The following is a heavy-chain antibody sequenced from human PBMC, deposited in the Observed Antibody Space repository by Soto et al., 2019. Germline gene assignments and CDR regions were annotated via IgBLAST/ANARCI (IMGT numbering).Heavy chain of an antibody. CDR3: ARGINYYDSGDDSFDI. V-gene: IGHV1-8*01. J-gene: IGHJ3*02. D-gene: IGHD3-10*01. CDR2: MNPNSGNT. Sequence: QVQLVQSGAEVKKPGASVKVSCKASGYTFTSYDINWVRQATGQGLEWMGWMNPNSGNTGYAQKFQGRVTMTRNTSISTAYMELSSLRSEDTAVYYCARGINYYDSGDDSFDIWRQGTMVTVSS. CDR1: GYTFTSYD.